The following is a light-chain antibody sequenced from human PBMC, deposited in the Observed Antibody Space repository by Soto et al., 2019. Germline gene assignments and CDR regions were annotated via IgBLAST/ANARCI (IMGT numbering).Light chain of an antibody. CDR1: SSDVGGYNY. CDR3: AAWDDSLNAWV. J-gene: IGLJ3*02. V-gene: IGLV2-14*01. Sequence: QSALTQPASVSGSPGQSITISCTGTSSDVGGYNYVSWYQQHPGKAPKLLIYNNNQRPSGVSDRFSGSESGTSASLAISGLQSEDEADYYCAAWDDSLNAWVFGGGTQLTVL. CDR2: NNN.